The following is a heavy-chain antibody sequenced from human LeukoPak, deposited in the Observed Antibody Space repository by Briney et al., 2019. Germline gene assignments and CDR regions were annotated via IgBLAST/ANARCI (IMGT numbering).Heavy chain of an antibody. D-gene: IGHD3-22*01. CDR1: GGSFSGYH. CDR3: ASSGSRWLIDKTYSPY. V-gene: IGHV4-34*01. CDR2: ISHNENT. Sequence: SETLSLTCAVYGGSFSGYHWNWIRQPPGKGLEWIGEISHNENTNYSPSLKSRLTISIDTSKNQFSLKLSSVTAADTAVYYCASSGSRWLIDKTYSPYWGQGTLVTVSS. J-gene: IGHJ4*02.